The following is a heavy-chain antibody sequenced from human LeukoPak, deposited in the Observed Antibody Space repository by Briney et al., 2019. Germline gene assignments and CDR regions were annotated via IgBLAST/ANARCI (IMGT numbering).Heavy chain of an antibody. CDR1: GFTFSSYA. CDR3: AKDVPTAYFDY. J-gene: IGHJ4*02. CDR2: VRYDETTK. D-gene: IGHD2-2*01. Sequence: PGGSLRLSCAASGFTFSSYAMHWVRQAPGKGLEWVAFVRYDETTKFYADSVKGRFTISRDNSKTTLYLQMNSLRAEDTAVYYCAKDVPTAYFDYWGQGTLLTVSS. V-gene: IGHV3-30*02.